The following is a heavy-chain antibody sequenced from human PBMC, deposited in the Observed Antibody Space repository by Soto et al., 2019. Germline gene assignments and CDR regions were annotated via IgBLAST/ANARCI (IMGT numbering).Heavy chain of an antibody. Sequence: ASVKVSCKASGYTFTSYAMHWVRQAPGQRLEWMGWINAGNGNTKYSQKFKGRVTITRDASASTAYMELSSLRSEDTAVYYCARDQGYCSGGSCYYRYYFDYWGQGTLVTVSS. V-gene: IGHV1-3*01. CDR1: GYTFTSYA. J-gene: IGHJ4*02. CDR2: INAGNGNT. D-gene: IGHD2-15*01. CDR3: ARDQGYCSGGSCYYRYYFDY.